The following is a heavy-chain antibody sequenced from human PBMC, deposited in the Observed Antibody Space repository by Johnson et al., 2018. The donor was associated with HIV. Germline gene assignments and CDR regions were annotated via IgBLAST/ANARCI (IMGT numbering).Heavy chain of an antibody. J-gene: IGHJ3*02. CDR1: GFTFSSYS. D-gene: IGHD5-18*01. Sequence: EVQLVESGGGLVQPGGSLRLSCGASGFTFSSYSMNWVRQAPGKGLEWVSCISSSSSTRNYADSVKGRFTISRDNAKNSLYLQMNSLRAEDTAVYYCARSLGYSYANDAFDIWGQGTMVTVSS. V-gene: IGHV3-48*01. CDR3: ARSLGYSYANDAFDI. CDR2: ISSSSSTR.